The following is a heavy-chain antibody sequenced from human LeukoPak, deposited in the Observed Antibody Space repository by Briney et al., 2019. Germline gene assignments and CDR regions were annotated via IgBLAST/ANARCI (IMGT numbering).Heavy chain of an antibody. CDR1: GFTFSDYY. V-gene: IGHV3-11*01. D-gene: IGHD2-15*01. CDR3: ERRIRYCSGGSCPAYYFDY. Sequence: GGSLRLSCAASGFTFSDYYMSWIRQAPGKGLEWVSYISSSGSTIYYADSVKGRFTISRDNAKNSLYLQMNSLRAEDTAVYYCERRIRYCSGGSCPAYYFDYWGQGTLVTVSS. CDR2: ISSSGSTI. J-gene: IGHJ4*02.